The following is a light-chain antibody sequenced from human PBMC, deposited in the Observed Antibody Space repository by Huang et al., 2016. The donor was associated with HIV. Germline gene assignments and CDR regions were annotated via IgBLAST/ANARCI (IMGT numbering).Light chain of an antibody. V-gene: IGKV3-11*01. CDR2: DAS. CDR3: QQRSNWPRT. J-gene: IGKJ1*01. Sequence: EIVLTQSPATLSLSPGERATLSCRASQSVSSYLAWYQQKPAQAPRLLIYDASSRAPGIPARFSGSGAGTDFTLTISSLEPEDFAVYYCQQRSNWPRTFGQGTKVEIK. CDR1: QSVSSY.